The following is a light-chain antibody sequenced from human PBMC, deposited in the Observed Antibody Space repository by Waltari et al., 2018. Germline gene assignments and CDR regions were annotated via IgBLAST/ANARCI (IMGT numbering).Light chain of an antibody. J-gene: IGKJ2*01. CDR3: QQSYSAPYT. V-gene: IGKV1-39*01. Sequence: DIQLPQSPSSLSASVGDRVTVTCRASQSISSYLNWYQQKPGKAPKLLIYGTSTLQSGVPSRFSGSGSGTDFTLTIRSLQPEDFATYYCQQSYSAPYTFGQGTKLEIK. CDR1: QSISSY. CDR2: GTS.